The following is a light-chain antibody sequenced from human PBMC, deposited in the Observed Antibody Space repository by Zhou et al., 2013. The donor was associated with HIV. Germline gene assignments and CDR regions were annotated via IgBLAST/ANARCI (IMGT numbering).Light chain of an antibody. V-gene: IGKV3D-15*01. CDR2: GSS. Sequence: EIVLTQSPDTLSLSPGEGASVSCRASQSLSSAYLAWHQQKPGQAPRLLIYGSSTRATGIPDRFSGSWSGTEFTLTISSLQSEDFAVYYCQQYSHWPPITFGQGTRLEIK. CDR3: QQYSHWPPIT. CDR1: QSLSSAY. J-gene: IGKJ5*01.